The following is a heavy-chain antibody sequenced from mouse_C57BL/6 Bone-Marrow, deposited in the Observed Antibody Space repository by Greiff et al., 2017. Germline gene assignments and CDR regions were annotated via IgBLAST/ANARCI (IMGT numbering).Heavy chain of an antibody. J-gene: IGHJ4*01. CDR2: IHPNSGST. CDR1: GYTFTSYW. V-gene: IGHV1-64*01. Sequence: QVQLQQPGAELVKPGASVKLSCKASGYTFTSYWMHWVKQRPGQGLEWIGLIHPNSGSTNYNEKFKSKATLTVDKSSSTAYMQLSSLTSEDSAVDDCARLCDYRRGAMDYWGQGTAVTVSS. D-gene: IGHD2-4*01. CDR3: ARLCDYRRGAMDY.